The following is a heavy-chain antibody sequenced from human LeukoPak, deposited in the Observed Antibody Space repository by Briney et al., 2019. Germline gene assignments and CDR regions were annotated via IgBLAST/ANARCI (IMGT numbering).Heavy chain of an antibody. V-gene: IGHV4-34*01. CDR1: GESFSGCY. J-gene: IGHJ6*03. CDR3: ARKGRGGSGSYYYYYYYMDV. CDR2: VNHSGST. D-gene: IGHD3-10*01. Sequence: SETLSLTCAVYGESFSGCYWSWIRQPPGKGLEWIGEVNHSGSTNYNPSLKSRVTISVDTSKNQFSLKLSSVTAADTAVYYCARKGRGGSGSYYYYYYYMDVWGKGTTVTVSS.